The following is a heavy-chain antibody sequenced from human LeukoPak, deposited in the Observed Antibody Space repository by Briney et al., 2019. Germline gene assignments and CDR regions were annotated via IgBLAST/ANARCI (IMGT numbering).Heavy chain of an antibody. CDR1: GFTFSSYA. D-gene: IGHD1-26*01. J-gene: IGHJ4*02. CDR2: ISGSGGST. Sequence: GGSLRLSCAASGFTFSSYAMSWVCQAPGKGLEWVSAISGSGGSTYYADSVKGRFTISRDNSKNTLYLQMNSLRAEDTAVYYCAKQLHVLEWGYFDYWGQGTLVTVSS. CDR3: AKQLHVLEWGYFDY. V-gene: IGHV3-23*01.